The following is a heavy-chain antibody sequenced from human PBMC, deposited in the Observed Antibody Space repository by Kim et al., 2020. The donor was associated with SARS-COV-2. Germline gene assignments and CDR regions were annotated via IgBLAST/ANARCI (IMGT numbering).Heavy chain of an antibody. V-gene: IGHV4-39*01. J-gene: IGHJ3*02. CDR1: ISESGYY. Sequence: ISESGYYVGWIRQPTGKGLEWIGSIYYSGSTYYNPSLKSRVTISVDTSKNQFSLKLSSVTAADTAVYYCARLRTMIVVVKILSRAYDAFDNW. CDR3: ARLRTMIVVVKILSRAYDAFDN. CDR2: IYYSGST. D-gene: IGHD3-22*01.